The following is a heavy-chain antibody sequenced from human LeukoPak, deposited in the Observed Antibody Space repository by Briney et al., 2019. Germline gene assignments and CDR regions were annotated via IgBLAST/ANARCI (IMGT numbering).Heavy chain of an antibody. D-gene: IGHD5-18*01. J-gene: IGHJ4*02. V-gene: IGHV1-8*01. CDR1: GYTFTSYD. Sequence: GASVKVSCKASGYTFTSYDINWVRQATGQGLEWMGWMNPNSGNTGYAQKFQGRVTLTRNTSISTAYMELSSLRSEDAAVYYCARDLGRTAMVTRGEVRFDYWGQGTLVTVSS. CDR3: ARDLGRTAMVTRGEVRFDY. CDR2: MNPNSGNT.